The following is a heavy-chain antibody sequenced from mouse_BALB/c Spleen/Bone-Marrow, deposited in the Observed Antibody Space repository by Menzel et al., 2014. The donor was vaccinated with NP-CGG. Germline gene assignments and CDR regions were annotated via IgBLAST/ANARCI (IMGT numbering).Heavy chain of an antibody. J-gene: IGHJ1*01. D-gene: IGHD1-1*01. Sequence: EVMLVESGPSLVKPSQTLSLTCSVTGDSITSGYWNWIRKFPGNKLEYMGYISYSGSTYYNPSLKSRISITRDTSKNQYYQHTNPVTTEDTASYYCARYYYGSSYWYFDVWGAGTTVTVSS. V-gene: IGHV3-8*02. CDR1: GDSITSGY. CDR2: ISYSGST. CDR3: ARYYYGSSYWYFDV.